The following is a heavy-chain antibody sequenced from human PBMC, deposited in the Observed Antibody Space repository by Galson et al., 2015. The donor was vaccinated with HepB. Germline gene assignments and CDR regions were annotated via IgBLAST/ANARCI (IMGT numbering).Heavy chain of an antibody. Sequence: SLRLSCAASGFTFDDYAMHWVRQAPGKGLQWVSAISWGSGSIGYADSVKGRFTISRDNAKNSLYLQMNSLRAEDTALYYCAKGSSYYYDSSALDYWGQGTLVTVSS. J-gene: IGHJ4*02. CDR1: GFTFDDYA. CDR3: AKGSSYYYDSSALDY. CDR2: ISWGSGSI. V-gene: IGHV3-9*01. D-gene: IGHD3-22*01.